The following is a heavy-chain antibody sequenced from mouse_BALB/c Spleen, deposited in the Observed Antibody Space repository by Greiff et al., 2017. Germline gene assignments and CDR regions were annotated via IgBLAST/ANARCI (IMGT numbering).Heavy chain of an antibody. V-gene: IGHV3-6*02. CDR3: ARVGDYEGYFDV. CDR2: ISYDGSN. Sequence: EVQLQQSGPGLMKPSQSLSLTCSVTGYSITSGYYWNWIRQFPGNKLEWMGYISYDGSNNYNPSLKNRISITRDTSKNQFFLKLNSVTTEDTATYYCARVGDYEGYFDVWGAGTTVTVSS. J-gene: IGHJ1*01. D-gene: IGHD2-4*01. CDR1: GYSITSGYY.